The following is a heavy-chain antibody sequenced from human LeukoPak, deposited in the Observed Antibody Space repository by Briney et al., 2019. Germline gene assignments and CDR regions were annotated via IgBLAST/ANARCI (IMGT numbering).Heavy chain of an antibody. D-gene: IGHD4-17*01. J-gene: IGHJ6*03. CDR1: GFTFDDYG. V-gene: IGHV3-20*04. CDR2: INWNGGST. Sequence: GGSLRLSCAASGFTFDDYGMSWVRQAPGKGLEWVSGINWNGGSTGYADSVKGRFTISRDNSKNTLYLQMNSLRAEDTAVYYCAKSRRGTVTSYYYYMDVWGKGTTVTISS. CDR3: AKSRRGTVTSYYYYMDV.